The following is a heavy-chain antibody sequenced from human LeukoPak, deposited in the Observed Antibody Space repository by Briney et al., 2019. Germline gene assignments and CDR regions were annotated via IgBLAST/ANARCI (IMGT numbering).Heavy chain of an antibody. D-gene: IGHD1-14*01. CDR3: AKRITGMAFPG. CDR1: GITFSHHA. Sequence: GGSLRLSCEASGITFSHHAMNWVRQAPGRGLEWVSAISNTDGGTYYADSVKGRFTISRDNSKNTLYLQMNSLRAEDTAVYYCAKRITGMAFPGWGQGTLVTVSS. CDR2: ISNTDGGT. V-gene: IGHV3-23*01. J-gene: IGHJ4*02.